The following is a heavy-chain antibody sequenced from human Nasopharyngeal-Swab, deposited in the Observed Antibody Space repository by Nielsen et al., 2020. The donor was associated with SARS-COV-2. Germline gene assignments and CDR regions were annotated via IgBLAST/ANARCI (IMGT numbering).Heavy chain of an antibody. V-gene: IGHV2-5*02. J-gene: IGHJ4*02. CDR3: AHSSSTAYYFDY. CDR2: IYWDDDK. D-gene: IGHD6-13*01. Sequence: SGPTLVKPTQTLTLTCTFSGFSLSTSGVGVGWIRQPPGKALEWLALIYWDDDKRYTPSLKSRLTTTKDTSKNQVVLTMTNMDPVDTATYYCAHSSSTAYYFDYWGQGTLVTVSS. CDR1: GFSLSTSGVG.